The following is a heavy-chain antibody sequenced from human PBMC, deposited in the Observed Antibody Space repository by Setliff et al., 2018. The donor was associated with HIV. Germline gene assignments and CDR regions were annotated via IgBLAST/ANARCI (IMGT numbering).Heavy chain of an antibody. CDR2: IIPIFGST. CDR3: ARDATYDYVWGTSSLVLDY. D-gene: IGHD3-16*01. Sequence: SVKVSCKASGGTFSSYAISWVRQAPGQGLEWMGGIIPIFGSTIYAQKFQGRVTMTRDTSTSTLYMELSSLRSEDTAVYYCARDATYDYVWGTSSLVLDYWGQGTLVTVSS. V-gene: IGHV1-69*05. J-gene: IGHJ4*02. CDR1: GGTFSSYA.